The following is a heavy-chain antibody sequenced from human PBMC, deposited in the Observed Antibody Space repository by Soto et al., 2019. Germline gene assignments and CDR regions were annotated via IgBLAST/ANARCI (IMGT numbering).Heavy chain of an antibody. J-gene: IGHJ4*02. CDR2: ISAYNGNT. V-gene: IGHV1-18*01. D-gene: IGHD3-16*01. CDR1: GYTFNSYG. Sequence: QVQLVQSGGEVKKPGASVKVSCKASGYTFNSYGVSWVRQAPGQGLEWMGWISAYNGNTNYAQKLQGRVTMTTDTSTSTAYMELRSLTSDDTAVYYCARDFGNDVSAPGSVFDYWGQGTLVTVSS. CDR3: ARDFGNDVSAPGSVFDY.